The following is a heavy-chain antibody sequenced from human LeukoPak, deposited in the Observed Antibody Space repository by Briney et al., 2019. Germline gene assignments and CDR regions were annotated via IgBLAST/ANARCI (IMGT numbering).Heavy chain of an antibody. J-gene: IGHJ4*02. CDR3: ARGSRGRWLQFTYFDY. V-gene: IGHV1-2*06. CDR2: INPNSGGT. D-gene: IGHD5-24*01. Sequence: AXVXXSCKASGYTFTGYYMHWVRQAPGQGLEWMGRINPNSGGTNYAQKFPASATMPRSTSTSTAYMELSSLRSDDTAVYYCARGSRGRWLQFTYFDYWGQGTLVTVSS. CDR1: GYTFTGYY.